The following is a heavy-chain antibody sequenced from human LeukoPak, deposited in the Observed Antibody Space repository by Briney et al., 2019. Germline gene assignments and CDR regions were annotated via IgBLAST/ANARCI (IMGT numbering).Heavy chain of an antibody. CDR1: GASISRYY. CDR2: IYYRGST. J-gene: IGHJ4*02. CDR3: ASGPYPAAGTDHQFDY. D-gene: IGHD6-13*01. Sequence: SETLSLTCTVSGASISRYYWSWIRQPPGKGLEWIGYIYYRGSTNYNPSLKSRVTISVDTSKNQFSLKLSSVTAADTAVYYCASGPYPAAGTDHQFDYWGQGTLVTVSS. V-gene: IGHV4-59*01.